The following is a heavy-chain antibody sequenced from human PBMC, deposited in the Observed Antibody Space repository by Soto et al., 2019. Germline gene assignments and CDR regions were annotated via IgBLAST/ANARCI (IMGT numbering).Heavy chain of an antibody. Sequence: ASVKVSCKASGGTFSSYAISWVRQAPGQGLEWMGGIIPIFGTANYAQKFQGRVTITADKSTSTAYMELSSLRSEDTAVYYCARDLCGGSSSSGGSCWFDPWGQGTLVTVSS. CDR2: IIPIFGTA. D-gene: IGHD6-13*01. V-gene: IGHV1-69*06. CDR3: ARDLCGGSSSSGGSCWFDP. J-gene: IGHJ5*02. CDR1: GGTFSSYA.